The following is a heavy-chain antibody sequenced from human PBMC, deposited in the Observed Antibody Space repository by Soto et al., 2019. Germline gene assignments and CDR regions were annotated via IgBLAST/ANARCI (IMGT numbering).Heavy chain of an antibody. CDR1: GGTCSSYA. D-gene: IGHD2-2*01. J-gene: IGHJ6*02. V-gene: IGHV1-69*01. Sequence: QVQLVQSGAEVKKPGSSVKVSCKASGGTCSSYAISWVRQAPGQGLEWMGGIIPISDTTNYAQKFQGRVTITADESTSTAYTELSSLRSEETAVYYCARSQGSSTSLEIYYYYYYGMDVWGQGTTVTVSS. CDR3: ARSQGSSTSLEIYYYYYYGMDV. CDR2: IIPISDTT.